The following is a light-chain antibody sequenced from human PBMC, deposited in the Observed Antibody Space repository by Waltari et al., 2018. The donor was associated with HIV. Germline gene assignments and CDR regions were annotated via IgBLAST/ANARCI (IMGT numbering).Light chain of an antibody. CDR2: RNK. Sequence: QAGLTQPPSVSQALGQTARLTCTGNNNNVGYQGAAWLKHHRGHPPKLPTYRNKSRPPGIPDRISASTSGNTASLTIGDLQSEDEADYFCLAWDDSLSVWIFGGGTHLTVL. CDR3: LAWDDSLSVWI. CDR1: NNNVGYQG. V-gene: IGLV10-54*04. J-gene: IGLJ3*02.